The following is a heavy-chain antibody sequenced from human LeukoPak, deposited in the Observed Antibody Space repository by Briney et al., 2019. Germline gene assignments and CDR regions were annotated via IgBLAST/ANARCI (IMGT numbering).Heavy chain of an antibody. D-gene: IGHD3-16*01. CDR2: IYPGDSDT. J-gene: IGHJ4*02. Sequence: XXXVRQMPGXXXEWMGIIYPGDSDTRYSPSFQGQVTISADKSISTAYLQWSSLKASDTAMYYCARLERGIETPFDYWGQGTLVTVSS. CDR3: ARLERGIETPFDY. V-gene: IGHV5-51*01.